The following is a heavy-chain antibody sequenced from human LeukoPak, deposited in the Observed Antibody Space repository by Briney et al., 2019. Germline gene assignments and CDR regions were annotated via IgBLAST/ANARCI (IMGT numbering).Heavy chain of an antibody. CDR2: ISSSSTI. V-gene: IGHV3-48*01. Sequence: GGSLRLSCAASGFTFSSYSVNWVRQAPGKGLEWVSYISSSSTIYYADSVRGRFTISRDNAKNSLYLQMNSLRAEDTAVYYCARDSGRWTYFFAYWGQGTLVTVSS. J-gene: IGHJ4*02. D-gene: IGHD3-10*01. CDR1: GFTFSSYS. CDR3: ARDSGRWTYFFAY.